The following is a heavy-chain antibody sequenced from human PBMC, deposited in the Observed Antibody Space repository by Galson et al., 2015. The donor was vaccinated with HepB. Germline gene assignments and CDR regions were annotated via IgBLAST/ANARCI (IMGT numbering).Heavy chain of an antibody. J-gene: IGHJ4*02. Sequence: SLRLSCAASTFIFSTYSMNWVRQAPGKGLEWISYIDSSNTTIYYADSVKGRFTISRDNAKNSLYLQINSLRAEDTAVYYCVLLRGYDLKPLDYWGQGTLVTVSS. D-gene: IGHD5-12*01. CDR1: TFIFSTYS. CDR3: VLLRGYDLKPLDY. CDR2: IDSSNTTI. V-gene: IGHV3-48*04.